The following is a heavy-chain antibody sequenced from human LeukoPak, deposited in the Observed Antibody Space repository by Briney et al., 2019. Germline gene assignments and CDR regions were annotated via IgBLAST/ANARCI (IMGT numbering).Heavy chain of an antibody. Sequence: GGSLRLSCAASGFSFSSYWMSWVRQSPGKGLEWVANIKQDGSERYYVDSVKGRFTISRDNAKNSLYLQMNSLRGEDTAVYYCARDAGYSSGWSHWYFDLWGRGTLVTVSS. D-gene: IGHD6-19*01. J-gene: IGHJ2*01. CDR2: IKQDGSER. CDR3: ARDAGYSSGWSHWYFDL. V-gene: IGHV3-7*05. CDR1: GFSFSSYW.